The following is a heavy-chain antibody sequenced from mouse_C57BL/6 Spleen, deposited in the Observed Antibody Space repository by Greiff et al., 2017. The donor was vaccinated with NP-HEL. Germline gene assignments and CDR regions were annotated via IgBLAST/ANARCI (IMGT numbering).Heavy chain of an antibody. CDR2: IDPSDSYT. D-gene: IGHD5-1-1*01. CDR3: ARVGKYEDAY. CDR1: GYTFTSYW. Sequence: QVQLKQPGAELVMPGASVKLSCKASGYTFTSYWMHWVKQRPGQGLEWIGEIDPSDSYTNYNQKFKGKSTLTVDKSSSTAYMQLSSLTSEDSAVYYCARVGKYEDAYWGQGTLVTVSA. V-gene: IGHV1-69*01. J-gene: IGHJ3*01.